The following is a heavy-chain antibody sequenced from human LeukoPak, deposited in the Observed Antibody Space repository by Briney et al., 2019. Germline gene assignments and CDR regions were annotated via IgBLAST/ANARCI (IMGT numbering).Heavy chain of an antibody. D-gene: IGHD4-23*01. J-gene: IGHJ4*02. CDR1: GFAFNTYG. Sequence: GGSLRLSCAASGFAFNTYGMQWVRQAPGKGLEWVAVDSFNGRVQYYADSVRGRFTISRDNSKNTLYLQMNSLRAEDTAVYYCARDSTVVTPEEAHSDYWGQGTLVTVSS. CDR2: DSFNGRVQ. CDR3: ARDSTVVTPEEAHSDY. V-gene: IGHV3-30*03.